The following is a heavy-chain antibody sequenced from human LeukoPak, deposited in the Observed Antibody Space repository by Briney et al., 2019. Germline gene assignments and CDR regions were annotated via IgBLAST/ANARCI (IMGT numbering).Heavy chain of an antibody. D-gene: IGHD2-2*01. J-gene: IGHJ5*02. CDR2: MNPNSGNT. CDR1: GYTFTSYG. CDR3: ARSPCSSTSCQEDWFDP. V-gene: IGHV1-8*02. Sequence: ASVKVSCKASGYTFTSYGINWVRQATGQGLEWMGWMNPNSGNTGYAQKFQGRVTMTRNTSISTAYMELSSLRSEDTAVYYCARSPCSSTSCQEDWFDPWGQGTLVTVSS.